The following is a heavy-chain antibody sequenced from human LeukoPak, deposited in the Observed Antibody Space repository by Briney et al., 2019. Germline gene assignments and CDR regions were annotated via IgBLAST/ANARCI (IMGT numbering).Heavy chain of an antibody. CDR1: GDCVSSHIAA. D-gene: IGHD2-2*01. CDR3: ARDLSLVISQ. J-gene: IGHJ4*02. Sequence: SQTLSVTCAIAGDCVSSHIAAWNWIRQSPSRGLEWLGRTYYRSKWYNDYAVSVKSRITISPDTSKNQFSLQLNSVTPEDTTVYYCARDLSLVISQWSQGTLVTVSS. V-gene: IGHV6-1*01. CDR2: TYYRSKWYN.